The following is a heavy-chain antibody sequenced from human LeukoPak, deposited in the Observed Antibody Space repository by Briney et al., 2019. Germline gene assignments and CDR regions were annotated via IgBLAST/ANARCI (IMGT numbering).Heavy chain of an antibody. CDR3: ARATYYYGSGRVPGY. D-gene: IGHD3-10*01. Sequence: ASVKVSCKASGGTFSSYAISWVRQAPGQGLEWMGGIIPIFGTANYAQKFQGRVTITADKSTSTAYMELSRLRSDDTAVYYCARATYYYGSGRVPGYWGQGTLVTVSS. CDR2: IIPIFGTA. CDR1: GGTFSSYA. J-gene: IGHJ4*02. V-gene: IGHV1-69*06.